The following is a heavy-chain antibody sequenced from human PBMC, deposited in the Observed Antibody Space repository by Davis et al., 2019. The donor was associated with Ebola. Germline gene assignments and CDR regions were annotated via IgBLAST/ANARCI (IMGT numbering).Heavy chain of an antibody. CDR1: GGSISSSSYY. Sequence: SETLSLTCTVSGGSISSSSYYWGWIRQPPGKGLEWIGEINHSGSTNYNPSLKSRVTISVDTSKNQFSLKLSSVTAADTAVYYCARPGTYSSGWYGWFDPWGQGTLVTVSS. V-gene: IGHV4-39*07. CDR2: INHSGST. J-gene: IGHJ5*02. D-gene: IGHD6-19*01. CDR3: ARPGTYSSGWYGWFDP.